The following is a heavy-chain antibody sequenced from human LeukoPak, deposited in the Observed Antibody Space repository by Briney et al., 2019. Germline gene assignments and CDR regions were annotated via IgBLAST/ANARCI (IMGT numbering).Heavy chain of an antibody. CDR3: ARGSFNYYDSSGYIAEYFQH. D-gene: IGHD3-22*01. CDR2: IIPIFGTA. CDR1: GGTFSSYA. V-gene: IGHV1-69*05. J-gene: IGHJ1*01. Sequence: GASVKVSCKASGGTFSSYAISWVRQAPGQGLEWMGRIIPIFGTANYAQKFQGRVTITTDESTSTAYMELSSLRSEDTAVYYCARGSFNYYDSSGYIAEYFQHWARAPWSPSPQ.